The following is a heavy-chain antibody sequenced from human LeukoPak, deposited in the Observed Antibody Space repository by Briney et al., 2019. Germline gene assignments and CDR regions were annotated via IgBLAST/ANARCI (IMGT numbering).Heavy chain of an antibody. CDR3: YGSGSYFGYYGMDV. J-gene: IGHJ6*02. CDR1: GFTFSSYA. Sequence: GGSLRLSCAASGFTFSSYAMSWVRQAPGKGLEWVSSISSSSSYIYYADSVKGRFTISRDNAKNSLYLQMNSLRAEDTAVYYCYGSGSYFGYYGMDVWGQGTTVTVSS. V-gene: IGHV3-21*01. D-gene: IGHD3-10*01. CDR2: ISSSSSYI.